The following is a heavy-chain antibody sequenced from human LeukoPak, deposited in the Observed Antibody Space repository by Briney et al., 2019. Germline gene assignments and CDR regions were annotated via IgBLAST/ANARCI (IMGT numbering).Heavy chain of an antibody. Sequence: PSETLSLTCTVSGYSVSSGYYWGWIRQPPGKGLEWIGSMYHSGDTNYNPSLKSRITISIDTSKNQFSLNLSSVTAADTAVYYCARAYYYDSSGYYYGYWGQGTLVTVSS. CDR2: MYHSGDT. V-gene: IGHV4-38-2*02. CDR1: GYSVSSGYY. CDR3: ARAYYYDSSGYYYGY. J-gene: IGHJ4*02. D-gene: IGHD3-22*01.